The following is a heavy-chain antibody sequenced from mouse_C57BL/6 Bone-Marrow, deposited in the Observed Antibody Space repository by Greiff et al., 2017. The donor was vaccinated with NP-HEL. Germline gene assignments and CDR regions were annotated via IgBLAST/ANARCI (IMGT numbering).Heavy chain of an antibody. CDR3: ARIVYDGYLAWFAY. Sequence: ESGPGILQPSQTLSLTCSFSGFSLSTFGMGVGWIRQPSGKGLEWLAHIWWDDDKYYNPALKSRLTISKDTSKNQVFLKIANVDTADTATYYCARIVYDGYLAWFAYWGQGTLVTVSA. D-gene: IGHD2-3*01. CDR2: IWWDDDK. CDR1: GFSLSTFGMG. V-gene: IGHV8-8*01. J-gene: IGHJ3*01.